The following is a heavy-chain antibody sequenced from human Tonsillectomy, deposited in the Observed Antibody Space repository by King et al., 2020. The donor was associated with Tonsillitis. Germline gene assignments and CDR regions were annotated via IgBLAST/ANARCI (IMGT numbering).Heavy chain of an antibody. Sequence: VQLVESGGGLVTPGGSLRLSCAASGFRFSNAWMSWVRQAPGKGLDWVGRIKSKRDGGTTDYAAPVKGRFTISRDDSKNTLYLQMNSLKTEDTAVYYCTTYYYGSGSYGLMDVWGQGTTVTVSS. D-gene: IGHD3-10*01. V-gene: IGHV3-15*01. CDR1: GFRFSNAW. CDR3: TTYYYGSGSYGLMDV. J-gene: IGHJ6*02. CDR2: IKSKRDGGTT.